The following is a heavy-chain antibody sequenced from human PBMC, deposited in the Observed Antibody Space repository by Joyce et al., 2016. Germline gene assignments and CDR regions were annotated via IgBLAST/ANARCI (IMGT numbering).Heavy chain of an antibody. CDR1: GSSLSSITND. CDR2: IYYSVTA. J-gene: IGHJ4*02. D-gene: IGHD1-26*01. Sequence: QLQLQESGPGLVKPSETLSLNCTVSGSSLSSITNDWGWSRHPPGRGLEWIGSIYYSVTAYYNPSLKSRVAISVDTSKNVFSQKLSSVTAADTAVYYCARDVSIVGATYKHDYWGQGTLVTVSS. CDR3: ARDVSIVGATYKHDY. V-gene: IGHV4-39*07.